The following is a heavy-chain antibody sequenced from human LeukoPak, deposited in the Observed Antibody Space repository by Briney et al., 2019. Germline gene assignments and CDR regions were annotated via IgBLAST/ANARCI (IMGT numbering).Heavy chain of an antibody. CDR2: INPNSGGT. CDR1: GYTFTGYY. J-gene: IGHJ4*02. D-gene: IGHD5-12*01. V-gene: IGHV1-2*02. Sequence: ASVKVSCKASGYTFTGYYMHWVRQAPGQGLEWMGWINPNSGGTNYAQKFQGRVTMTRDTSISTAYMELSRLRSDDTAVYYCARDDGYSGYDFGYWGQGTLVTVSS. CDR3: ARDDGYSGYDFGY.